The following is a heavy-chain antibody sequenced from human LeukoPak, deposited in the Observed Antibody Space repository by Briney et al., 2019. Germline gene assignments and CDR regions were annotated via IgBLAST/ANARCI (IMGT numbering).Heavy chain of an antibody. J-gene: IGHJ4*02. V-gene: IGHV3-30*18. CDR2: IAYDGSNK. CDR3: AKSSVNGYTGYVHPGVDY. Sequence: GGSLRLSCAASGFTFSSYAMHWVRQAPGKGLEWVAVIAYDGSNKYYADSVKGRFTISRDNSKNTLYLQMNSLRAEDTAVYYCAKSSVNGYTGYVHPGVDYWGQGTLVTVSS. CDR1: GFTFSSYA. D-gene: IGHD5-12*01.